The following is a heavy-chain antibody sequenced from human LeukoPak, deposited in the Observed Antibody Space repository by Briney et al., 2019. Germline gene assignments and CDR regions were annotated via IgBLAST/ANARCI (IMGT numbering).Heavy chain of an antibody. CDR2: ITGSGTNR. CDR1: GFTFSNYA. CDR3: VIWGDYDVLTGYYVPDY. J-gene: IGHJ4*02. V-gene: IGHV3-23*01. D-gene: IGHD3-9*01. Sequence: AGGSLRLSCVGSGFTFSNYAMSWVRRAPGKGLEWVSAITGSGTNRYYAASLKGRFTTSRDNSKNTVFLQMNSLRHEDTAIYYCVIWGDYDVLTGYYVPDYWGQGTLVTVAS.